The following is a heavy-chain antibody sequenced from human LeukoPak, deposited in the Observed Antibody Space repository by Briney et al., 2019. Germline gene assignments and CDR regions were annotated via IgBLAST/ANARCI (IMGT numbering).Heavy chain of an antibody. CDR2: IYSGGST. V-gene: IGHV3-53*01. J-gene: IGHJ4*02. Sequence: GGXLRLSCAASGFTVSSKYMSWVRQAPGKGLEWISVIYSGGSTYYADSVKGRFTISRDNSKNTLYLQMNSLRAEDTAVYYCARAAGPWPYYFDYWGQGTLVTVSS. CDR1: GFTVSSKY. CDR3: ARAAGPWPYYFDY.